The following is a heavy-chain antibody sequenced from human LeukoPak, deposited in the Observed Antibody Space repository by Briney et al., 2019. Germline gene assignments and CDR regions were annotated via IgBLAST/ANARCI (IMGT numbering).Heavy chain of an antibody. V-gene: IGHV3-74*01. CDR3: ARSTGVWELLDY. J-gene: IGHJ4*02. CDR2: INSDGSST. Sequence: GGSLRLSCAASGFTFSSYWMHWVRQAPGKGLVWVSRINSDGSSTSYADSVKGRFTISRDYAKNTLYLQMNSLRAEDTAVYYCARSTGVWELLDYWGQGTLVTVSS. D-gene: IGHD1-26*01. CDR1: GFTFSSYW.